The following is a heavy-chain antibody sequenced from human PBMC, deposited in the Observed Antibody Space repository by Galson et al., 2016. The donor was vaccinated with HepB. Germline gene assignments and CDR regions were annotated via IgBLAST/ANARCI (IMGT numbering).Heavy chain of an antibody. V-gene: IGHV3-48*01. D-gene: IGHD3-10*01. J-gene: IGHJ4*02. Sequence: SLRLSCAASGFTFSSYGMHWVRQAPGKGLEWLSSISGSGDRTYYTDSVKGRFTISRDNAKNSLYLQMNSLRADDTAVYYCARADSGWVRLFDYWGQGTLVTVSS. CDR2: ISGSGDRT. CDR3: ARADSGWVRLFDY. CDR1: GFTFSSYG.